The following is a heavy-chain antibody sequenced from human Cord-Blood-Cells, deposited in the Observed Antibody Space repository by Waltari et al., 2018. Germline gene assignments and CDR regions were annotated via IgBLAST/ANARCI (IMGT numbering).Heavy chain of an antibody. Sequence: EVQLVESGGGLIQPGGSLRLSCAASGFTVSSNYMSWVRQAPGKGLELVAVIYTGGSKYYADPVKGRFTISRDNSKNTLYLQMNSLRAEDTVVYYCARGGGRDMRDGYNDYWGQGTLVTVSS. CDR2: IYTGGSK. V-gene: IGHV3-53*01. CDR3: ARGGGRDMRDGYNDY. CDR1: GFTVSSNY. D-gene: IGHD5-12*01. J-gene: IGHJ4*02.